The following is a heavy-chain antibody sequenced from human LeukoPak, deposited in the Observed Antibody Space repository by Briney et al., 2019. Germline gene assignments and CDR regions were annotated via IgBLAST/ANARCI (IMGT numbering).Heavy chain of an antibody. D-gene: IGHD2-21*01. CDR2: ISGSGGST. CDR3: AAPTSYYSFDY. Sequence: PGESLRLSCIGTGFSFSSDAMGWVRQAPGKGLEWVSGISGSGGSTYYADSVKGRFTISRDNAKNSLYLQMNSLRDEDTAVYYCAAPTSYYSFDYWGQGTLVTVSS. CDR1: GFSFSSDA. J-gene: IGHJ4*02. V-gene: IGHV3-23*01.